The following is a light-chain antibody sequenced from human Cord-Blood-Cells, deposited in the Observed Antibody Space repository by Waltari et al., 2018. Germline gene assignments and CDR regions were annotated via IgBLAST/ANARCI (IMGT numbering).Light chain of an antibody. CDR2: DAS. Sequence: DIQMTQSPSSLSASVGDRVTITCQASQDISNYLNWYQQQPGKAPKRLIYDASNLETGVPSRFIGSGSGTDCTFTIRSLQPEDIATYYCQQYDNLPYTFGQGTKLEIK. J-gene: IGKJ2*01. CDR1: QDISNY. CDR3: QQYDNLPYT. V-gene: IGKV1-33*01.